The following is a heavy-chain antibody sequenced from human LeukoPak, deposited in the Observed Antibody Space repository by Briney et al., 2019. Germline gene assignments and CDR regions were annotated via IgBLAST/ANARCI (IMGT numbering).Heavy chain of an antibody. CDR2: INDSGST. CDR1: GYSISSGYY. CDR3: ARGKYDFWSGYYGY. D-gene: IGHD3-3*01. Sequence: SETLSLTCTVSGYSISSGYYWTWIRQPPGKGLEWIGEINDSGSTNYNPSLKSRITISVDTSKNQFSLKLSSVTAADTAVYYCARGKYDFWSGYYGYWGQGTLVTVSS. V-gene: IGHV4-38-2*02. J-gene: IGHJ4*02.